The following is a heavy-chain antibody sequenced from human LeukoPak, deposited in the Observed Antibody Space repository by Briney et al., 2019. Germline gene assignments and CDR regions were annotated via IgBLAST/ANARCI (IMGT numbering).Heavy chain of an antibody. CDR1: GGTFSSYA. D-gene: IGHD3-16*02. CDR2: IIPILGIA. J-gene: IGHJ3*02. CDR3: ATGGGGMITFGGVTVIRGHDAFDI. Sequence: SVKVSCKASGGTFSSYAISWVRQAPGQGLEWMGRIIPILGIANYAQKFQGRVTMTEDTSTDTAYMELSSLRSEDTAVYYCATGGGGMITFGGVTVIRGHDAFDIWGQGTMVTVSS. V-gene: IGHV1-69*04.